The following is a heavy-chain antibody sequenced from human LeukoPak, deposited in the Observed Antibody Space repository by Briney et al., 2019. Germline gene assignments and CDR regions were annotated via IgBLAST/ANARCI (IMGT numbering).Heavy chain of an antibody. D-gene: IGHD3-10*01. CDR2: INHSGST. CDR3: ARFVFRRGVRGPGGWYYYGMDV. V-gene: IGHV4-34*01. CDR1: GGSFSGYY. Sequence: SETLSLTCAVYGGSFSGYYWSWIRQPPGKGLEWIGEINHSGSTNYNPSLKSRVTISVDTSKNQFSLKLSSVTAADTAVYYCARFVFRRGVRGPGGWYYYGMDVWGQGATVTVSS. J-gene: IGHJ6*02.